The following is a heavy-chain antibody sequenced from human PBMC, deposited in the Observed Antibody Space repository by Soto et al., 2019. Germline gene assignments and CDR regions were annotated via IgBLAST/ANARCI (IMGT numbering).Heavy chain of an antibody. D-gene: IGHD3-22*01. Sequence: PGESLKISCKGSGYSFTSYWISWVRQMPGKGLEWMGRIDPSDSYTNYSPSFQGHVTISADKSISTAYLQWSSLKASDTAVYYCAGINYYDSSGYYYGVSGDYYYYYYGMDVWGQGTTVTVSS. CDR2: IDPSDSYT. CDR3: AGINYYDSSGYYYGVSGDYYYYYYGMDV. V-gene: IGHV5-10-1*01. CDR1: GYSFTSYW. J-gene: IGHJ6*02.